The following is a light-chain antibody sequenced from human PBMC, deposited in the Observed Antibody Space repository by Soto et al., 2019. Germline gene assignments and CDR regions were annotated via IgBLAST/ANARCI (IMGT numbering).Light chain of an antibody. CDR2: EVT. Sequence: QSALTQPASVSGSPGQSITISCTGNSSDVGSRNLVSWYQQHPGKAPKLIIYEVTKWPSGVSNRFSGSKSGNTASLTIFGLQAEDEADYYCCSYAGSYTWVFGGGTKLTVL. V-gene: IGLV2-23*02. CDR1: SSDVGSRNL. J-gene: IGLJ3*02. CDR3: CSYAGSYTWV.